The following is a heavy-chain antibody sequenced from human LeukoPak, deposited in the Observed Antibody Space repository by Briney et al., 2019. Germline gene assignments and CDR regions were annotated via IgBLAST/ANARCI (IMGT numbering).Heavy chain of an antibody. J-gene: IGHJ6*02. V-gene: IGHV3-66*01. CDR2: IYSGGST. CDR1: GFTVSSNY. D-gene: IGHD3-10*01. CDR3: ARDYSHYYGSGSGFYYGMDV. Sequence: GGSLRLSCAASGFTVSSNYMSGVRQAPGKGLEWVSVIYSGGSTYYADSVKGRFTISRDNSKNTLYLQMNSLRAEDTAVYYCARDYSHYYGSGSGFYYGMDVWGQGTTVTVSS.